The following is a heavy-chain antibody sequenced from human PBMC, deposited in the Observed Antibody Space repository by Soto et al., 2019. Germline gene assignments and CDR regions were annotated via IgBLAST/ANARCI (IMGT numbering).Heavy chain of an antibody. J-gene: IGHJ4*02. CDR3: ARGESSGSGSFWVDY. CDR2: INHSGST. D-gene: IGHD3-10*01. Sequence: SETQSLTCAVYGGSFSGYYWSWIRQPPGKGLEWIGEINHSGSTNYNPSLKSRVTISVDTSKNQFSLKLSSVTAADTAVYYCARGESSGSGSFWVDYWGQGTLVTVSS. V-gene: IGHV4-34*01. CDR1: GGSFSGYY.